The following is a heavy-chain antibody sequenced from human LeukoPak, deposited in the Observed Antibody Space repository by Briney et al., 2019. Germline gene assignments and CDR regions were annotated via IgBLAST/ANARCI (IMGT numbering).Heavy chain of an antibody. J-gene: IGHJ4*02. CDR1: GGSFSNYY. CDR3: ARVYSYGFSSVNY. CDR2: INHSGST. D-gene: IGHD5-18*01. Sequence: SETLSLTCAVYGGSFSNYYWSWIRQPPGEGLEWIGEINHSGSTNYNPSLESRVTISIDTSKNQFSLKLSSVTAADTAIYYCARVYSYGFSSVNYWGQGTLVTVSS. V-gene: IGHV4-34*01.